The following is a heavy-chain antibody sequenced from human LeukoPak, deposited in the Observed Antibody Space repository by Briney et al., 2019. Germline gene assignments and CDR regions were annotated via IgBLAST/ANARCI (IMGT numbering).Heavy chain of an antibody. CDR3: AKGGLYYNDSSGYFDY. V-gene: IGHV3-23*01. D-gene: IGHD3-22*01. CDR1: GFTFSSYA. Sequence: GGSLRLSCAASGFTFSSYAMNWVRQAPGKGLEWVSAISGSGGSTYYADSVKGRFTISRDNSKNTLYLQMNSLRAEDTAVYYCAKGGLYYNDSSGYFDYWGQGTLVTVSS. J-gene: IGHJ4*02. CDR2: ISGSGGST.